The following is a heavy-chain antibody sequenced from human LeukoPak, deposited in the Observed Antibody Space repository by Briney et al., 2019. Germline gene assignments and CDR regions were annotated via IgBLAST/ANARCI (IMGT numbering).Heavy chain of an antibody. CDR3: ARGLHCSGGSCYDTTFDY. Sequence: GGSLRLSCAASGFTFSSYWMHWVRQAPGKGLVWVSRINSDGGSASYADSVKGRFAISRDNAKNTLYLQMNSLRAEDTAVYYCARGLHCSGGSCYDTTFDYWGQGTLVTVSS. D-gene: IGHD2-15*01. CDR2: INSDGGSA. J-gene: IGHJ4*02. V-gene: IGHV3-74*01. CDR1: GFTFSSYW.